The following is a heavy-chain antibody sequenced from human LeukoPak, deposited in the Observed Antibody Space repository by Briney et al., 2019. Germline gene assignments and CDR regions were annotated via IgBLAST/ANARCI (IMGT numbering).Heavy chain of an antibody. CDR3: ARGHYGDYAPNWYFDL. CDR2: ISYDGSNK. J-gene: IGHJ2*01. Sequence: GGFLRLSCAASGFTFSSYAMHWVRQAPGKGLEWVAVISYDGSNKYYADSVKGRFTISRDNSKNTLYLQMNSLRAEDTAVYYCARGHYGDYAPNWYFDLWGRGTLVTVSS. V-gene: IGHV3-30-3*01. CDR1: GFTFSSYA. D-gene: IGHD4-17*01.